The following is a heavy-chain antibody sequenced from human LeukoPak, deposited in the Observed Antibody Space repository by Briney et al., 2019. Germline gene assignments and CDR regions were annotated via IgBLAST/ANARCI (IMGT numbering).Heavy chain of an antibody. CDR3: ARRGTYYDILTGLNWFDP. CDR1: GGSISSNDYY. J-gene: IGHJ5*02. Sequence: PSETLSLTCTVSGGSISSNDYYWGWIRQPPGKGLEWIGTISYSERTFYNPSLKSRVTISVDTSKNQFSLRLSSVTATDTAMYYCARRGTYYDILTGLNWFDPWGQGTLVTVSS. CDR2: ISYSERT. V-gene: IGHV4-39*01. D-gene: IGHD3-9*01.